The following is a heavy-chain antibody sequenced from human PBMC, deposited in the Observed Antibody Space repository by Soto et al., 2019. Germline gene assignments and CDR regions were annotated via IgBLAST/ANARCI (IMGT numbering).Heavy chain of an antibody. V-gene: IGHV1-3*01. CDR1: GSTFTSYA. Sequence: ASLKVYCNTSGSTFTSYALHCVRKTPGQRLEWMGWINAGNGNRKYSQKFQGRVTITRDTSASTAYMELSSLRSEDTAVYYCARDPAPSIQLWYDAFDIWGQGTMVTVSS. CDR2: INAGNGNR. CDR3: ARDPAPSIQLWYDAFDI. J-gene: IGHJ3*02. D-gene: IGHD5-18*01.